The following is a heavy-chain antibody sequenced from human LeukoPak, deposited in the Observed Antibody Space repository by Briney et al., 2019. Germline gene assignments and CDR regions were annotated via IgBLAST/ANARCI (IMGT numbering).Heavy chain of an antibody. V-gene: IGHV3-9*03. Sequence: GRSLRLSCAASGFTFDDYAMHWVRQAPGKGLELVSGISWNSGSIGYADSVKGRFTISRDNAKNSLYLQMNSLRAEDMALSYCAKAHLSSGWYGYFDYWGQGTLVTVSS. CDR3: AKAHLSSGWYGYFDY. J-gene: IGHJ4*02. D-gene: IGHD6-19*01. CDR1: GFTFDDYA. CDR2: ISWNSGSI.